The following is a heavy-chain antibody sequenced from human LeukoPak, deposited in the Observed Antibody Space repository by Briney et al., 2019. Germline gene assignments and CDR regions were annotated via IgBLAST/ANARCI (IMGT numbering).Heavy chain of an antibody. J-gene: IGHJ4*02. CDR1: GFTVSSNY. Sequence: PGGSLRLSCAASGFTVSSNYMIWVRQAPGKGLEWVSAISGSGGSTYYADSVKGRFTISRDNSKNTLYLQMNSLRAEDTAVYYCARYSYGYYFDYWGQGTLVTVSS. D-gene: IGHD5-18*01. V-gene: IGHV3-23*01. CDR2: ISGSGGST. CDR3: ARYSYGYYFDY.